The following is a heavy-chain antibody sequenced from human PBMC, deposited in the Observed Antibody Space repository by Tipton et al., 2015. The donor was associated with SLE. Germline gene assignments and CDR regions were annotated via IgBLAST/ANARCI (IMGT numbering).Heavy chain of an antibody. Sequence: TLSLTCTVSGGSIGPYYWHWIRQSPGKALEWIGYIYFDGNSNGRGNYNPSLKSRVTMSVDPSKMQFSLKLTSVSAADTAVYYCARRGGVGRSGSGSYTMGYYHAMDVWGQGTTVTVSS. CDR3: ARRGGVGRSGSGSYTMGYYHAMDV. CDR1: GGSIGPYY. V-gene: IGHV4-59*12. J-gene: IGHJ6*02. D-gene: IGHD3-10*01. CDR2: IYFDGNS.